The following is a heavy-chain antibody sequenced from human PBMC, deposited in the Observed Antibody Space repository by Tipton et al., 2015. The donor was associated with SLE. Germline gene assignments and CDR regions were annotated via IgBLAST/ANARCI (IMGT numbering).Heavy chain of an antibody. CDR2: IYTSGST. J-gene: IGHJ4*02. D-gene: IGHD3-3*01. V-gene: IGHV4-61*02. CDR3: AGAVDPSEGRNFWSLFY. Sequence: TLSLTCTVSGGSISSGSYYWSWIRQPAGKGLEWIGRIYTSGSTNYNPSLKSRVTISVDTSKNQFSLKLSSVTAADTAVYYCAGAVDPSEGRNFWSLFYWGQGSLVTVSS. CDR1: GGSISSGSYY.